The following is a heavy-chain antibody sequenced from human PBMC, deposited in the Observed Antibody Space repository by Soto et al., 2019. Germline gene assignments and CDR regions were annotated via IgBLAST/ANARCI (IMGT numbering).Heavy chain of an antibody. D-gene: IGHD5-12*01. Sequence: QVQLQESGPGLVKPSQTLSLTCTVSGGSISSGGYSWTWIRQHPGKGLEWIGYIYYSGSTYYKPSLKSLATLSVDTSNDQLSLKLSSVTAADTAVYYFAGASTWHPGAFDIWGQGTTVTVSS. CDR2: IYYSGST. V-gene: IGHV4-31*01. CDR3: AGASTWHPGAFDI. J-gene: IGHJ3*02. CDR1: GGSISSGGYS.